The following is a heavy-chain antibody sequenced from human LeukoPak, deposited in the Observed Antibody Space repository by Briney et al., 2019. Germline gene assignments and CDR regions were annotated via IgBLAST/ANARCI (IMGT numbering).Heavy chain of an antibody. CDR1: GGSFSGYY. CDR2: INHSGST. Sequence: SETLSLTCAVYGGSFSGYYWSWIRQPPGKGLEWIGEINHSGSTNYNPSLKSRVTISVDTSKNQFSLKLSSVTAADTAVYYCARASAGTVVTRRRSCWFDPWGQGTLVTVSS. CDR3: ARASAGTVVTRRRSCWFDP. D-gene: IGHD4-23*01. V-gene: IGHV4-34*01. J-gene: IGHJ5*02.